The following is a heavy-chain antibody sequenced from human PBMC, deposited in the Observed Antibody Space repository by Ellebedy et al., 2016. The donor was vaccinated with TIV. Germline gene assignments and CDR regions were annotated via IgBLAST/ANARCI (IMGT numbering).Heavy chain of an antibody. V-gene: IGHV1-69*10. Sequence: SVKVSCKASGGSFTSFGFSWVRQAPGQGLEWMGWIIPILGVTNYAQRFQCRVTISADKSTSTAYMELSSLTSEDTAVYYCATPDGYRRRGSDALDIWGQGALVTVSS. CDR3: ATPDGYRRRGSDALDI. CDR2: IIPILGVT. CDR1: GGSFTSFG. D-gene: IGHD5-12*01. J-gene: IGHJ3*02.